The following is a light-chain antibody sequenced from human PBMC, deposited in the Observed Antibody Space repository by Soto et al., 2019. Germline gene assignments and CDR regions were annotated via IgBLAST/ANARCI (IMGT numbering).Light chain of an antibody. CDR1: QSVTNSF. CDR2: GAS. V-gene: IGKV3-20*01. J-gene: IGKJ1*01. Sequence: EIVLTQSPGTLSLSPVERATLSFMSSQSVTNSFLAWYQQKPGQAPRLLIYGASRRATGIPDRFTGSGSGTDFTLTISRLEPEDFAVYYCQKYVSSPWEFGQGNKGDIK. CDR3: QKYVSSPWE.